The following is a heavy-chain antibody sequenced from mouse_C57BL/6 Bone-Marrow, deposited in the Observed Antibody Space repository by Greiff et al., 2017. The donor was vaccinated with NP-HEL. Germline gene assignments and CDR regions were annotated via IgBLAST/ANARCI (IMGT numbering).Heavy chain of an antibody. CDR1: GFSLTSYG. Sequence: VQLQQSGPGLVQPSQRLSITCTVSGFSLTSYGVHWVRQSPGKGLEWLGVIWSGGSTDYNAAFISRLSISKDNSKSQVFFKMNSLQADDNAIYYCARMYYGNFWFAYWGQGTLVTVSA. D-gene: IGHD2-1*01. CDR3: ARMYYGNFWFAY. CDR2: IWSGGST. V-gene: IGHV2-2*01. J-gene: IGHJ3*01.